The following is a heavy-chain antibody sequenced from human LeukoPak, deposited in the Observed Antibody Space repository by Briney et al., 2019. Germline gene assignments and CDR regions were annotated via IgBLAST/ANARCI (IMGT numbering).Heavy chain of an antibody. D-gene: IGHD3-3*01. V-gene: IGHV1-8*01. J-gene: IGHJ4*02. CDR2: MNPNSGNT. CDR3: ARPDFWSGYYEAGGDY. Sequence: ASVTVSCKASGYTFTSYDINWVRQAPGQGLEWMGWMNPNSGNTGYAQKFQGRVTMTRNTSISTAYMELSSLRSEDTAVYYCARPDFWSGYYEAGGDYWGQGTLVTVSS. CDR1: GYTFTSYD.